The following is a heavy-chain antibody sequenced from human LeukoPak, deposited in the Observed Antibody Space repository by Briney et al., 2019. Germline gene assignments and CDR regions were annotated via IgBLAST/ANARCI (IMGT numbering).Heavy chain of an antibody. CDR1: GGSMRNYY. V-gene: IGHV4-59*01. D-gene: IGHD3-16*01. Sequence: SETLSLTCTVSGGSMRNYYRSWIRQPPGKGLEWIGYISGSGSTDYNPSLKSRVTISIDTSKNQFSLRLSSVTAADTAVYYCARPAVILMIPFEFWGQGTLVTVSS. CDR3: ARPAVILMIPFEF. J-gene: IGHJ4*02. CDR2: ISGSGST.